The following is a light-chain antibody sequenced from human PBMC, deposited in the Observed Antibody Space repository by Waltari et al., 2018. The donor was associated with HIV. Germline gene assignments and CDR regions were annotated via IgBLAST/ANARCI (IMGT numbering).Light chain of an antibody. V-gene: IGLV1-51*02. J-gene: IGLJ2*01. CDR2: ENY. Sequence: QSVLTQPPSVSAAPGQKVTISCSGSSSNIWGKYVSWYQQFPGTAPKLLIYENYERPPGIPDRFSGSKYGTSATLGITGLQTGDEAHYFCGSWDSSLSAVLFGGGTKLTVL. CDR3: GSWDSSLSAVL. CDR1: SSNIWGKY.